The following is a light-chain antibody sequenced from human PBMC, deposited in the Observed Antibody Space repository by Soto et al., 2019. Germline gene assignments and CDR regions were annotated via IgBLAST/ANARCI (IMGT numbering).Light chain of an antibody. Sequence: EIVLTQSPGTLSLSPGERATLSCRASQSVSSSYLAWYQQKPGQAPRLLIYGASSRATGIPDRFSGSGSGTDFTLTISSLEPEDSAVYYCQQGGDWPPITLGQGTRLEIK. J-gene: IGKJ5*01. CDR3: QQGGDWPPIT. CDR2: GAS. V-gene: IGKV3D-20*02. CDR1: QSVSSSY.